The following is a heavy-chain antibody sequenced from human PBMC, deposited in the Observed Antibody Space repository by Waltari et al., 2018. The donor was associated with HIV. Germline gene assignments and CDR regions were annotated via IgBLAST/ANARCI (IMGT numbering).Heavy chain of an antibody. V-gene: IGHV1-18*01. CDR1: GYPFLNYH. CDR3: TRGNIWGSYRYVDY. D-gene: IGHD3-16*02. Sequence: QIRLFQSDHAVRKPGASVTISCRTSGYPFLNYHFTWVRQSLGQRLDWMGGREAMGEGVGGMGGITRNTDNTNYTREAQGRVTLTTDAAAATAALELRDIRPDDTASYFCTRGNIWGSYRYVDYWGPGTLVTVS. J-gene: IGHJ4*02. CDR2: REAMGEGVGGMGGITRNTDNT.